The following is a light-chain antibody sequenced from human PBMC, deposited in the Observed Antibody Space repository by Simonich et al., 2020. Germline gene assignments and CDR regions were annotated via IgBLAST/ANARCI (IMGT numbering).Light chain of an antibody. CDR3: QQYNSYHT. Sequence: DIQMTLSPSTLSASVGDRVTITCRARQSISSWLAWYQQKPGKAPKLLIYKASSLESGVPSRFRGSGSGTEFTLTISSLQPDDFATYYCQQYNSYHTFGQGTKLEIK. V-gene: IGKV1-5*03. J-gene: IGKJ2*01. CDR2: KAS. CDR1: QSISSW.